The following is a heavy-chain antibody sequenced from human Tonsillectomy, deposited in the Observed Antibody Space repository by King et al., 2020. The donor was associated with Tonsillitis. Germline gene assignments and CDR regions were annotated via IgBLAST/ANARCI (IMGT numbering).Heavy chain of an antibody. Sequence: PLQESGPGLVKPSQTLSLTCTVSGDSINSGPYYWNWIRQPAGKGLEWIGRISSSGSTSSNPSLKSRVTISVDTSENQFSLKLSSVTAADTAVYYCAREDFGDYPYWGQGTLVTVSS. CDR3: AREDFGDYPY. V-gene: IGHV4-61*02. CDR2: ISSSGST. CDR1: GDSINSGPYY. J-gene: IGHJ4*02. D-gene: IGHD4-17*01.